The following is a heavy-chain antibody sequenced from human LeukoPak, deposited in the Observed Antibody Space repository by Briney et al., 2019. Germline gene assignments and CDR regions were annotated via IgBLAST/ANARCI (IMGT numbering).Heavy chain of an antibody. V-gene: IGHV1-18*01. CDR3: ARARGDYDYVWGSYPSECDY. CDR2: ISTYNGYT. D-gene: IGHD3-16*01. J-gene: IGHJ4*02. Sequence: ASVTVSCTASGYTFTSYGINWVRQAPGQGLEWMGWISTYNGYTNYAQKLQGRVTMTTDTSTSTAYMELRSLRSDDTAVYYWARARGDYDYVWGSYPSECDYWGQGTLVTVSS. CDR1: GYTFTSYG.